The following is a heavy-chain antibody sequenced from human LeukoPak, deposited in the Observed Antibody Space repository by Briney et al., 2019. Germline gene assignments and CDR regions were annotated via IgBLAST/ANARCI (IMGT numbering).Heavy chain of an antibody. CDR3: AKSRASAGAQWFDP. D-gene: IGHD6-13*01. J-gene: IGHJ5*02. V-gene: IGHV4-31*03. CDR1: GRSISCGGYS. CDR2: IYYSGST. Sequence: SETLSLTCTVSGRSISCGGYSWRWIRQHPGKGLECIGYIYYSGSTYYNPSLESRVTMSIDTYNHQFSLKVNSVTAADSAMYYCAKSRASAGAQWFDPWGQGTLVAVSS.